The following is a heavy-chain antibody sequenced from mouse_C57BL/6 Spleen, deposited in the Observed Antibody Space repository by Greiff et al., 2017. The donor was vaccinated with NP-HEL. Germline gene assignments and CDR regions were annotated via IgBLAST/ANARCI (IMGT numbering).Heavy chain of an antibody. CDR3: ARLIYDYDAY. CDR1: GYTFTDYY. Sequence: VQLQQSGPELVKPGASVKISCKASGYTFTDYYMNWVKQSHGKSLEWIGDINPNNGGTSYNQKFKGKATLTVDKSSSTAYMELRSLTSEDSAVYYCARLIYDYDAYWGQGTLVTVSA. CDR2: INPNNGGT. D-gene: IGHD2-4*01. J-gene: IGHJ3*01. V-gene: IGHV1-26*01.